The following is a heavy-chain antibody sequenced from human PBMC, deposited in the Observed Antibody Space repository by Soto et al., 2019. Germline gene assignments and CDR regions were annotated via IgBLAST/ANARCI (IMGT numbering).Heavy chain of an antibody. Sequence: PGGSLRLSCEASGFTFSDYAMQWVRQAPGKGLEWVAVVSKDGSIQYYADSVRGRFTISRDNPKNMLYLQMDSLRVEDSAVFYCVRENYYGSTTLGGLDMWGQGTMVTV. CDR1: GFTFSDYA. J-gene: IGHJ3*02. CDR3: VRENYYGSTTLGGLDM. V-gene: IGHV3-30-3*01. CDR2: VSKDGSIQ. D-gene: IGHD3-10*01.